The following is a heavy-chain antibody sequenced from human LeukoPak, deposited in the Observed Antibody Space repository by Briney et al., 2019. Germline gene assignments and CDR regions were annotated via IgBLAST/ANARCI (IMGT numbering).Heavy chain of an antibody. D-gene: IGHD1-26*01. CDR3: ARLYRATDAFDI. CDR2: IYYSGST. CDR1: GGSTSSYY. V-gene: IGHV4-59*08. Sequence: SETLSLTCTVSGGSTSSYYWSWIRQPPEKGLEWIGYIYYSGSTNYNPSLKSRVNTSVDTSKNQCSLKLSSVTAADTAVYYCARLYRATDAFDIWGQGTMVTVSS. J-gene: IGHJ3*02.